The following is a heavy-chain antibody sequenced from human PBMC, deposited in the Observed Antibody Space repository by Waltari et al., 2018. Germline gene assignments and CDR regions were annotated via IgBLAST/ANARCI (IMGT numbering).Heavy chain of an antibody. V-gene: IGHV4-38-2*01. D-gene: IGHD6-13*01. CDR2: IYHSVST. CDR3: ARLGTIAAAGTGYFQH. J-gene: IGHJ1*01. CDR1: GYSISSGYY. Sequence: QVQLQESGPGLVKPSETLSLTCAVSGYSISSGYYWGWIRQPPGKGLEWIGSIYHSVSTDYNPSLKSRVTISVDTAKNQFSLKLSSVTAADTAVYYCARLGTIAAAGTGYFQHWGQGTLVTVSS.